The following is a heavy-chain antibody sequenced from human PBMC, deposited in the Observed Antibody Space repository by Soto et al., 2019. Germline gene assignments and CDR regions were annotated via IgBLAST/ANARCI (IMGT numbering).Heavy chain of an antibody. CDR1: GGTFSSYA. J-gene: IGHJ5*02. D-gene: IGHD2-2*02. CDR2: IIPIFGTA. CDR3: ARSRYCSSTSCYIGWSEP. V-gene: IGHV1-69*13. Sequence: SVNVSCKASGGTFSSYAISWVRQAPGQGLEWMGGIIPIFGTANYAQKFQGRVTITADESTSTAYMELSSLRSEDTAVYYCARSRYCSSTSCYIGWSEPWGQGNLVIVSS.